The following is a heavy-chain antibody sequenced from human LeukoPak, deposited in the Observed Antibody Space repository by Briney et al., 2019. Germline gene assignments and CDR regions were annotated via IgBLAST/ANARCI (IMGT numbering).Heavy chain of an antibody. CDR3: ARAHVGRYTIFGVVPSDY. Sequence: GASVKVSCKASGYTFTGYYMHWVRQAPGQGLEWMGWINPNSGNTGYAQKFQGRVTMTRNTSISTAYMELSSLRSEDTAVYYCARAHVGRYTIFGVVPSDYWGQGTLVTVSS. D-gene: IGHD3-3*01. J-gene: IGHJ4*02. V-gene: IGHV1-8*02. CDR2: INPNSGNT. CDR1: GYTFTGYY.